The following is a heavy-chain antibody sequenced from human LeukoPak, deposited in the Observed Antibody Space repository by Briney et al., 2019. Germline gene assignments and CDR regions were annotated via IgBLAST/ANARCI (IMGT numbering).Heavy chain of an antibody. V-gene: IGHV4-59*01. CDR1: GGSISSYY. CDR2: IYYSGST. D-gene: IGHD3-10*01. J-gene: IGHJ3*02. CDR3: ARDGSAVDAFDI. Sequence: SETLSLTCTVSGGSISSYYWSWIRQPPGKGLEWIGYIYYSGSTNYNPSLKSRVTISVVTSKNQFSLKLSSVTAADTAVYYCARDGSAVDAFDIWGQGTMVTVSS.